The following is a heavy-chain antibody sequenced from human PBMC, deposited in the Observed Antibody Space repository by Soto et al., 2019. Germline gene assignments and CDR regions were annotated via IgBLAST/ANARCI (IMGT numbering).Heavy chain of an antibody. D-gene: IGHD3-10*01. CDR3: ATDRGSGSGAIDY. V-gene: IGHV3-15*07. CDR2: IKSKAGGGAT. J-gene: IGHJ4*02. CDR1: GISFSDAW. Sequence: EVLLVESGGGLVKPGGSPRLSCAASGISFSDAWMNWVRQAPGKGLEWVGRIKSKAGGGATDYAAPVKGRFTISRDDSENTLYLQMSNLKTEDTAVYYCATDRGSGSGAIDYWGQGTLVTVSS.